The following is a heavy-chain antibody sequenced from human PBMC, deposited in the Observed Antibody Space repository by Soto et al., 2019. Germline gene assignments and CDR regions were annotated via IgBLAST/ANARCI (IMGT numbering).Heavy chain of an antibody. D-gene: IGHD3-16*01. CDR2: IWYDGSNK. J-gene: IGHJ6*01. CDR1: GFTFSSYG. CDR3: ARGRRPYDYVWGSYPV. V-gene: IGHV3-33*01. Sequence: QVQLVESGGGVVQPGRSLRLSCAASGFTFSSYGMHWVRQAPGKGLEWVAVIWYDGSNKYYADSVKGRFTISRDNSKNTLDLQMNSLRAEDTAVYYCARGRRPYDYVWGSYPVWGQGTTVTVSS.